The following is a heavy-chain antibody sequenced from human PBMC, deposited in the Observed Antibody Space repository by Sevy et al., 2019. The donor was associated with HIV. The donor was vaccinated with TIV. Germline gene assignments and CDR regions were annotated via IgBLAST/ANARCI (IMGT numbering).Heavy chain of an antibody. CDR1: GFTFSRYS. V-gene: IGHV3-21*01. Sequence: GGSLRLSCAASGFTFSRYSMNWVRQAPGKGLQWVSSISSSSIYIYYADSVKGRFIISRDNAKKSLYLQMKSRRAVDKAVYYCARRDSGGLNDAFEFWGQGTMVTVSS. CDR3: ARRDSGGLNDAFEF. D-gene: IGHD2-15*01. CDR2: ISSSSIYI. J-gene: IGHJ3*01.